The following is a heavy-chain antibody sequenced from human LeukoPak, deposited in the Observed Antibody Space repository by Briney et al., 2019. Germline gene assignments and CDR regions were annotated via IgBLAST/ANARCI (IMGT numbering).Heavy chain of an antibody. CDR2: MNPNSGNT. CDR1: GYTFTSYD. D-gene: IGHD1-26*01. V-gene: IGHV1-8*01. J-gene: IGHJ5*02. CDR3: ARVADIQWELRFDP. Sequence: ASVKVSCKASGYTFTSYDINWVRQATGQGLEWMGWMNPNSGNTGYAQKFQGRVTMTRNTSISTAYMELSSLRSEDTAVYYCARVADIQWELRFDPWGQGTLVTVSS.